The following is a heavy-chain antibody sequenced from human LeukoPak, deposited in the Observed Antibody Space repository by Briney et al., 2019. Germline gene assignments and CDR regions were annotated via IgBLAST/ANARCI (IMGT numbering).Heavy chain of an antibody. CDR3: APIAIRSGY. J-gene: IGHJ4*02. V-gene: IGHV3-66*01. CDR1: RFIVSSNY. CDR2: IYSGGST. D-gene: IGHD3-9*01. Sequence: GGSLSLSCAGYRFIVSSNYMSWVGQAPGKGLEWVSVIYSGGSTYYADSVKGRFTISRDNSKNTQYLQMNSLRAEDTAVYYCAPIAIRSGYWGQGTLVTVSS.